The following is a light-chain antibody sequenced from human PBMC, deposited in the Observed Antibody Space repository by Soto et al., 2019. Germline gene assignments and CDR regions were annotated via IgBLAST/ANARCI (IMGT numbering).Light chain of an antibody. CDR1: QSISSY. CDR2: AAS. CDR3: QQSYSTPYT. Sequence: DIQMTQSPSSLSASVGDRVTITCRASQSISSYVNWYQQKPGKAPKLLIYAASSLQSGVPSRFSGSGSGTDFTLTSSSLQPEDFATYHCQQSYSTPYTFGQGTKLEIK. V-gene: IGKV1-39*01. J-gene: IGKJ2*01.